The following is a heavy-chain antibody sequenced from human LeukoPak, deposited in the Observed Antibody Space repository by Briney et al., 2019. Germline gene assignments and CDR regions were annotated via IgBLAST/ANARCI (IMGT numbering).Heavy chain of an antibody. CDR3: ANHSDTAMVYAY. D-gene: IGHD5-18*01. J-gene: IGHJ4*02. CDR2: ISGSGSST. CDR1: GFTFSSYA. V-gene: IGHV3-23*01. Sequence: GGSLRLSCAASGFTFSSYAMSWVRQAPGKGLEWVSGISGSGSSTYYADSVKGRFTISRDSSKNTLNLQMNSLRAEDTAVYYCANHSDTAMVYAYWGQGTLVTVSS.